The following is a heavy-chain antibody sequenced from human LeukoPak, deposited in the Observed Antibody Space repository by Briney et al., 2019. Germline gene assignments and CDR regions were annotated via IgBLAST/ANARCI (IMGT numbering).Heavy chain of an antibody. CDR3: AKGPGSSGPTGAYYYYYGMDV. J-gene: IGHJ6*02. CDR2: ISGSGGSP. CDR1: GFTFSSYA. D-gene: IGHD3-22*01. V-gene: IGHV3-23*01. Sequence: GGSLRLSCAASGFTFSSYAMSWVRQAPGKGLEWVSAISGSGGSPYYADSVKGRFTISRDNSKNTLYLQMNSLRAEDTAVYYCAKGPGSSGPTGAYYYYYGMDVWGQGTTVTVSS.